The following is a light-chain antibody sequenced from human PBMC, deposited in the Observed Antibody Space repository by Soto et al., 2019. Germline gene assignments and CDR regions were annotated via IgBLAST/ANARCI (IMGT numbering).Light chain of an antibody. CDR1: QGISSY. CDR3: QQYYSYPTWT. J-gene: IGKJ1*01. CDR2: AAS. Sequence: AIRMTQSPSSLSASTGDRVTITFLASQGISSYLAWYQQKPGKAPKLLIYAASTLQSGVPSRFSGSGSGTDFTLTISCLQSEDFATYYCQQYYSYPTWTFGQGTKVDIK. V-gene: IGKV1-8*01.